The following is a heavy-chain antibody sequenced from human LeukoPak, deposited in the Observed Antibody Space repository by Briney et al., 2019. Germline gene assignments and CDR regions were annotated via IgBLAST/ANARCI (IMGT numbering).Heavy chain of an antibody. CDR1: GFTFTTYA. V-gene: IGHV3-23*01. J-gene: IGHJ4*02. CDR2: ISGSGGNT. CDR3: ARDPHHYDNSSYYYFID. D-gene: IGHD3-22*01. Sequence: GGPLRLSCAASGFTFTTYAMSWVRQAPGKGLEWVSIISGSGGNTYYADSVKGRFTISRDNSKNTLYLQMNSLRPEDTAVYYCARDPHHYDNSSYYYFIDWGQGTLVTVSS.